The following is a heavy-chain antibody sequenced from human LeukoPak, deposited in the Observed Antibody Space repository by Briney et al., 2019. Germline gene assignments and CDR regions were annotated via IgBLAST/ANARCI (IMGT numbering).Heavy chain of an antibody. J-gene: IGHJ4*02. D-gene: IGHD6-6*01. Sequence: ASVRVSSVDSLYTFTSSSISTVRPRPQQGLEWVGWISAYNGDTNYAQKRQGRVTMTTHTSTSTAYMDLRSLRSDDTAVYYCARASSSSFFPPPDHCDFWRRGTLVTVST. CDR2: ISAYNGDT. CDR1: LYTFTSSS. V-gene: IGHV1-18*01. CDR3: ARASSSSFFPPPDHCDF.